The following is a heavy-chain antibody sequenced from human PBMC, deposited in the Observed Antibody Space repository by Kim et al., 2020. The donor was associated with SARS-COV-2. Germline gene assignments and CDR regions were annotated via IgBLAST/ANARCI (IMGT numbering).Heavy chain of an antibody. CDR2: INPDGSEK. D-gene: IGHD2-21*01. CDR3: ARSIDY. J-gene: IGHJ4*02. Sequence: GGSLRLSCEVSGFTFSNYWMSWVRQAPGRGLECVAKINPDGSEKYYVDSAKGRFTTSRDNAKISLNLQMNSLRAEGTAVYYCARSIDYWGQGILVTVSS. CDR1: GFTFSNYW. V-gene: IGHV3-7*01.